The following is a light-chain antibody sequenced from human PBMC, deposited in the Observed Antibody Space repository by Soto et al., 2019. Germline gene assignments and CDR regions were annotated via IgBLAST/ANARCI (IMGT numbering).Light chain of an antibody. V-gene: IGKV1-5*03. J-gene: IGKJ1*01. CDR3: QQYNGFWT. CDR1: QRISDS. Sequence: EIQITQSPSTLSASVGDRVTITCRASQRISDSLAWYQQKQGKAPKLLIYEGSNLKSGVPSRFSGSGSGTEYSLSNSSLQPDEFASCYCQQYNGFWTVGQGTKVEIK. CDR2: EGS.